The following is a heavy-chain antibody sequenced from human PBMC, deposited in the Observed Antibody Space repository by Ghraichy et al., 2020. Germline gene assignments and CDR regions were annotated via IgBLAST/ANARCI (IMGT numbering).Heavy chain of an antibody. V-gene: IGHV4-34*01. CDR1: GGSFSGYY. CDR3: ARGAGKRGSCYGY. J-gene: IGHJ4*02. D-gene: IGHD2-15*01. Sequence: SETLSLTCAVYGGSFSGYYWSWIRQPPGKGLEWIGEINHSGSTNYNPSLKSRVTISVDTSKNQFSLKLSSVTAADTAVYYCARGAGKRGSCYGYWGQGTLVTVSS. CDR2: INHSGST.